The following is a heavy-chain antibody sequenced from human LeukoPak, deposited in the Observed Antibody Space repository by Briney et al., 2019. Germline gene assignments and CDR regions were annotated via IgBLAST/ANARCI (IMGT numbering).Heavy chain of an antibody. V-gene: IGHV3-30*02. J-gene: IGHJ4*02. CDR2: IRYDGSNK. D-gene: IGHD6-6*01. Sequence: GGSLRLSCAASGFTFSSYGMHWVRQAPGKGLEWVAFIRYDGSNKYYADSVKGRFTISRDNSKNTLYLQMNSLRAEDTAVYYCAKDLAAARSYFDYWGQGTLVTVSS. CDR3: AKDLAAARSYFDY. CDR1: GFTFSSYG.